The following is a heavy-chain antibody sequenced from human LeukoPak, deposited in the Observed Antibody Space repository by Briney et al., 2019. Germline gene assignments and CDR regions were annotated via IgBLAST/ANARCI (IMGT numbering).Heavy chain of an antibody. Sequence: SETLSLTCTVSGGSISPYYWSWIRQPPGKGLEWIGYIYSSGSANYNPSLKSRVTISVDTSKNQFSLKLSSVTAADTAVYYCARMGGYSGYATHWGQGSLVTVSS. V-gene: IGHV4-59*08. CDR1: GGSISPYY. D-gene: IGHD5-12*01. CDR2: IYSSGSA. CDR3: ARMGGYSGYATH. J-gene: IGHJ4*02.